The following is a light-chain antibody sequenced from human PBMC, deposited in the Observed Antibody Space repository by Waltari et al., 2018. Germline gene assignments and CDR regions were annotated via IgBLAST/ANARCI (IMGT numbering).Light chain of an antibody. Sequence: DIQMTQSPSSLSASLGDSVTITCRASQSISTYLNWFQHNPRQAPKLLIYAASSLQSGVPSRFRGSGSGTDFTLTITSLQPEDFATYYCHQTFSHPRPSFGQGTKVDI. J-gene: IGKJ2*01. CDR2: AAS. CDR1: QSISTY. CDR3: HQTFSHPRPS. V-gene: IGKV1-39*01.